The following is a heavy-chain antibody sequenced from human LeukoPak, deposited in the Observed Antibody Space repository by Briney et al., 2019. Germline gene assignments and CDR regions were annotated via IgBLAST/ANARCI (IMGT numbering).Heavy chain of an antibody. V-gene: IGHV3-33*01. CDR3: ARDPWVYDILTGYGSQDAFDI. J-gene: IGHJ3*02. Sequence: GGSLRLSCAATGFTFSSYGMHWVRQAPGKGLEWVAVIWYDGSNKYYADSVKGRFTISRDNSKNTLYLQMNSLRAEDTAVYYCARDPWVYDILTGYGSQDAFDIWGQGTMVTVSS. CDR1: GFTFSSYG. CDR2: IWYDGSNK. D-gene: IGHD3-9*01.